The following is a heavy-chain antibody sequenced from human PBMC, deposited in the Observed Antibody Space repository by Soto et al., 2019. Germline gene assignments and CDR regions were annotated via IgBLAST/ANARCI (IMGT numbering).Heavy chain of an antibody. CDR3: ARVFPSGSYWAGAFDY. CDR1: GGSVSSGSYY. J-gene: IGHJ4*02. CDR2: IYYSGST. D-gene: IGHD1-26*01. Sequence: QVQLQESGPGLVKPSETLSLTCTVSGGSVSSGSYYWSWIRQPPGKGLEWIGYIYYSGSTNYNPPLKSRVTISVDTSKNQFSLKLSSVTAADTAVYYCARVFPSGSYWAGAFDYWGQGTLVTVSS. V-gene: IGHV4-61*01.